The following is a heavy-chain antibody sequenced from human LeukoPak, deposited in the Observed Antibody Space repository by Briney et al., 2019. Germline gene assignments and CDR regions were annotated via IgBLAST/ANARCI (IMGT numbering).Heavy chain of an antibody. CDR2: ISGSGGST. CDR3: AKDPVETVMVIFDY. V-gene: IGHV3-23*01. J-gene: IGHJ4*02. Sequence: PGGSLRLSCAASGFTFSSYAMSWVRQAPGKGLEWVSAISGSGGSTYYADSVKGRFTISRDHSKNTLYLQMNSLRVEDTAVYYCAKDPVETVMVIFDYWGPGTLVTVSS. CDR1: GFTFSSYA. D-gene: IGHD5-18*01.